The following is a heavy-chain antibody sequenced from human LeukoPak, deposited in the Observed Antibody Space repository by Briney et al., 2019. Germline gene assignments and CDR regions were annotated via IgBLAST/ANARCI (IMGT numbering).Heavy chain of an antibody. CDR3: ARDRVIAYSSSWYSADWYFDL. CDR2: IFHSGST. D-gene: IGHD6-13*01. Sequence: SETLSLTCTVSGGSIGSSSYYWGWIRQPPGKGLEWIGNIFHSGSTYYNPSLKSRVTILVDTSKDQFSLQLSSVTAADTAVYYCARDRVIAYSSSWYSADWYFDLWGRGTLVTVSS. J-gene: IGHJ2*01. CDR1: GGSIGSSSYY. V-gene: IGHV4-39*07.